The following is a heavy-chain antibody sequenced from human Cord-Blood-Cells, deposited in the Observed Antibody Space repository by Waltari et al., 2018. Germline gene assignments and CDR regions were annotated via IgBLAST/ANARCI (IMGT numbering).Heavy chain of an antibody. CDR1: GGSLSGYY. CDR2: INHSGST. Sequence: QVQLQQWVAGLLKPSEPLSLTSAVYGGSLSGYYWSWIRHPPGKGLEWIGEINHSGSTNYNPSLKSRVTISVDTSKNQFSLKLSSVTAADTAVYYCARAMTRVAFDIWGQGTMVTVSS. J-gene: IGHJ3*02. V-gene: IGHV4-34*01. CDR3: ARAMTRVAFDI. D-gene: IGHD4-17*01.